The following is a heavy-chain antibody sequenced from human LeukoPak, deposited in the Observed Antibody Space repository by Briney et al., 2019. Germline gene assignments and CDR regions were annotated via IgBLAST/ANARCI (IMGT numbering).Heavy chain of an antibody. J-gene: IGHJ4*02. CDR2: IWYVGSNK. D-gene: IGHD2-15*01. V-gene: IGHV3-33*08. Sequence: AGGSLRLSCAASGFTFSSYGMHWVRQAPGKGLEWVAVIWYVGSNKYYADSVKGRFTISRDSSKNTLYPQMNSLRAEDTAVYYCARDLIPRSGGDCYAYWGQGTLVTVSS. CDR1: GFTFSSYG. CDR3: ARDLIPRSGGDCYAY.